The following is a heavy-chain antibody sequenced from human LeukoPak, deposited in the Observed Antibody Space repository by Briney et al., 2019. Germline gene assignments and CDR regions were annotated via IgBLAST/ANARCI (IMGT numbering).Heavy chain of an antibody. J-gene: IGHJ4*02. V-gene: IGHV3-30*18. CDR2: ISYDGSNK. D-gene: IGHD3-3*01. CDR3: AKLPRLLEIVDY. CDR1: GFTFSSYG. Sequence: GGSLRLSCAASGFTFSSYGMHWVRQAPGKGLEWVAVISYDGSNKYYADSVKGRFTISRDNSKNTLYLQMNSLRAEDTAVYYCAKLPRLLEIVDYWGQGTLVTVSS.